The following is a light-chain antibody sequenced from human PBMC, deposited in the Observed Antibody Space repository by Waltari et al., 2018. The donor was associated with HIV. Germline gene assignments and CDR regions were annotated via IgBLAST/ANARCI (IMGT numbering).Light chain of an antibody. CDR3: SSCSRSRPLECV. V-gene: IGLV2-14*03. J-gene: IGLJ3*02. Sequence: QSALTQPASVSGSPGQSITISCTGTSSDVGGYNYVSWYQQHPGQAPKLIIYDVSKRRTGVSNRFSGCKSGNTASPTILGVQAVDEADYDCSSCSRSRPLECVFGGGTKLTVL. CDR1: SSDVGGYNY. CDR2: DVS.